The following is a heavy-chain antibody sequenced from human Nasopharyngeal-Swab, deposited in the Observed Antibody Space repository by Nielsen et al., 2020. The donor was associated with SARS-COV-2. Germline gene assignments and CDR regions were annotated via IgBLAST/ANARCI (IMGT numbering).Heavy chain of an antibody. D-gene: IGHD2-2*03. CDR2: IIPIFGTA. CDR3: ARVDSQGGMDV. CDR1: GYTFTSYY. V-gene: IGHV1-69*13. J-gene: IGHJ6*02. Sequence: SVKVSCKASGYTFTSYYMHWVRQAPGQGLEWMGGIIPIFGTANYAQKFQGRVTITADESTSTAYMELSSLRSEDTAVYYCARVDSQGGMDVWGQGTTVTVSS.